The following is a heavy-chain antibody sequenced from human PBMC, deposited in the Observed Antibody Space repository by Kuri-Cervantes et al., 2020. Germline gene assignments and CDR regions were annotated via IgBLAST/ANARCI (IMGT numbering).Heavy chain of an antibody. V-gene: IGHV1-3*02. CDR1: GYTFTSYA. CDR3: ARGGVYGDYVSGVDY. Sequence: ASVKVSCKASGYTFTSYAMHWVRQAPGQRLEWMGWSNAGNGNTKYSQEFQGRVTITRDTSASTAYMELSSLRSEDMAVYYCARGGVYGDYVSGVDYWGQGTLVTVSS. J-gene: IGHJ4*02. CDR2: SNAGNGNT. D-gene: IGHD4-17*01.